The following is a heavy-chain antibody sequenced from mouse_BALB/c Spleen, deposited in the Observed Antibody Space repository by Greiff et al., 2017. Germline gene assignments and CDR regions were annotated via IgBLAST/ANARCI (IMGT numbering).Heavy chain of an antibody. V-gene: IGHV14-3*02. CDR3: GEDYAMDY. Sequence: VQLKQSGAELVKPGASVKLSCTASGFNIKDTYMHWVKQRPEQGLEWIGRIDPANGNTKYDPKFQGKATITADTSSNTAYLQLSSLTSEDTAVYYCGEDYAMDYWGQGTSVTVSS. J-gene: IGHJ4*01. CDR1: GFNIKDTY. CDR2: IDPANGNT.